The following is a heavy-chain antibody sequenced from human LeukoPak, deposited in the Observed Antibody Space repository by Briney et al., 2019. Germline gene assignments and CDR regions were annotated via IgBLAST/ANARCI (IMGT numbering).Heavy chain of an antibody. J-gene: IGHJ6*02. CDR2: IYTSGST. V-gene: IGHV4-61*02. CDR1: GGSISSGSYY. CDR3: ARAMVRGEGMDV. Sequence: SETLSLTCTVSGGSISSGSYYWSWIRQPAGKGLEWIGRIYTSGSTNYNPSLKSRVTISVDTSKNQFSLKLSSVTAADTAVYYCARAMVRGEGMDVWGQGTTVTVSS. D-gene: IGHD3-10*01.